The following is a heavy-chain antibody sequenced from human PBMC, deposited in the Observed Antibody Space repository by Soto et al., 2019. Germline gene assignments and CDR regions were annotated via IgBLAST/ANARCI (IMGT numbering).Heavy chain of an antibody. D-gene: IGHD3-10*01. CDR2: ISYDGSNK. CDR1: GFTFSSYG. V-gene: IGHV3-30*18. J-gene: IGHJ6*02. Sequence: GRSLRLSCAASGFTFSSYGMHWVRQAPGKGLEWVAVISYDGSNKYYADSVKGRFTISRDNSKNTLYLQMNSLRAEDTAVYYCAKDPWSRYYGSGSYYRYYYGMDVWGQGTTVTVSS. CDR3: AKDPWSRYYGSGSYYRYYYGMDV.